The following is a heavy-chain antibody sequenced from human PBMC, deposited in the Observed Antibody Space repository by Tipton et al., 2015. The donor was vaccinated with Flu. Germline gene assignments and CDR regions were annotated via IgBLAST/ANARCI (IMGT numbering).Heavy chain of an antibody. J-gene: IGHJ5*02. D-gene: IGHD2-21*02. CDR2: IIPLLGTT. V-gene: IGHV1-69*01. CDR3: ARYPEFCGGNCYADL. CDR1: GGAFSNYG. Sequence: QLVQSGAEVKKAGSSVKVSCKASGGAFSNYGIAWVRQAPGQGLEWMGEIIPLLGTTNYAQNFQGRVTMTADYMEVTSLESDDTAVYYCARYPEFCGGNCYADLWGQGTLVTVSS.